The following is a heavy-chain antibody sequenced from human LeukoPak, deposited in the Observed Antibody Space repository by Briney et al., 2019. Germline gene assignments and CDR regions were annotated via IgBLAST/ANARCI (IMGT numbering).Heavy chain of an antibody. CDR1: GGTFSSYA. Sequence: ASVKVSCKASGGTFSSYAFSCMRQAPGQGLEWMGRLTPIYDPVDYAQRFQGRVTITTDESTNTVYMELSSLRYEDTAVYYCAREPLGCGGDCHFDYWGQRTLVTVSS. CDR2: LTPIYDPV. V-gene: IGHV1-69*05. CDR3: AREPLGCGGDCHFDY. J-gene: IGHJ4*02. D-gene: IGHD2-21*02.